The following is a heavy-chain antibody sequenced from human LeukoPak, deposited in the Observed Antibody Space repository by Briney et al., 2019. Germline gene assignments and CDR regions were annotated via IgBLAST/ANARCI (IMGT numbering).Heavy chain of an antibody. V-gene: IGHV1-8*02. CDR2: MNPNSGNT. J-gene: IGHJ4*02. CDR3: ARGWDSSGQIPFFY. CDR1: GYTFTSYG. Sequence: ASVKVSCKASGYTFTSYGISWVRQATGQGLEWMGWMNPNSGNTGYAQKFQGRVTMTRNTSISTAYMELSSLRSEDTAVYYCARGWDSSGQIPFFYWGQGTLVTVSS. D-gene: IGHD3-22*01.